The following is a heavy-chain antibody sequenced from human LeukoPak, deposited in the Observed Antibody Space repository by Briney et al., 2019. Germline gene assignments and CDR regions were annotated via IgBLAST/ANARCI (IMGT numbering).Heavy chain of an antibody. CDR1: GCSISSSSYY. CDR3: ARHEHYSGYDRYFDY. D-gene: IGHD5-12*01. J-gene: IGHJ4*02. V-gene: IGHV4-39*01. CDR2: IYYSGST. Sequence: SETLSLTCTVSGCSISSSSYYWGWIRQPPGKGLERIGSIYYSGSTYYNPSLKSRVTISVDTSKNQFSLKLSSVTAADTAVYYCARHEHYSGYDRYFDYWGQGTLVTVSS.